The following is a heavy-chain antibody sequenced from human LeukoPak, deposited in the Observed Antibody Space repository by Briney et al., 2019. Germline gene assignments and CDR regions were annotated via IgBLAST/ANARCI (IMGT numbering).Heavy chain of an antibody. CDR3: ARHTLGGWLQLTYYFDY. V-gene: IGHV4-34*01. D-gene: IGHD5-24*01. J-gene: IGHJ4*02. Sequence: SETLSLTCAVYGGSFSGYYWSWIRQPPGKGLEWIGEMNHSGSTNYNPSLKSRVTISVDTSKNQFSLKLSSVTAADTAVYYCARHTLGGWLQLTYYFDYWGQGTLVTVSS. CDR2: MNHSGST. CDR1: GGSFSGYY.